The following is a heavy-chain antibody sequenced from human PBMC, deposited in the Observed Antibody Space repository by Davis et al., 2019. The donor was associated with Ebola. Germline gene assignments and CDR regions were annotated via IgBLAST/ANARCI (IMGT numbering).Heavy chain of an antibody. Sequence: PGGSLRLSCAASGFTFSSYGMHWVRQAPGKGLEWVAVISYDGSNKYYANSAKGRFTISRDNSKNTLYLEMNSLKVDDTAIYYCAKDGSSGTWDSWGQGTLVTVSS. J-gene: IGHJ5*01. V-gene: IGHV3-30*18. CDR1: GFTFSSYG. CDR2: ISYDGSNK. D-gene: IGHD6-19*01. CDR3: AKDGSSGTWDS.